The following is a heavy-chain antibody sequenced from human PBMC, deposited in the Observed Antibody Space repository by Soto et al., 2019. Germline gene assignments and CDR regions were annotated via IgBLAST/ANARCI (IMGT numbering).Heavy chain of an antibody. CDR3: GGDIYRGGWDFDRRGYPFDY. CDR2: ISYDGSNK. D-gene: IGHD3-22*01. J-gene: IGHJ4*02. Sequence: QVQLVESGGGVVQPGRSLRLSCAASGFTFSSYAMHWVRQAPGKGLEWVAVISYDGSNKYYADSVKGRFTISRDNSKNTVYLEMERQRAGDTAVYFCGGDIYRGGWDFDRRGYPFDYWGQGTLVNVSS. V-gene: IGHV3-30-3*01. CDR1: GFTFSSYA.